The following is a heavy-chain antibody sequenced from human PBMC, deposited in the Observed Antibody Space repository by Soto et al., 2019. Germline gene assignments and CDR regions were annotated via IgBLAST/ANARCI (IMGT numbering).Heavy chain of an antibody. CDR1: GGSFSGYY. J-gene: IGHJ4*02. CDR3: ARRPSLGSSWSNFDY. D-gene: IGHD6-13*01. Sequence: QVQLQQWGAGLLKPSETLSLTCAVYGGSFSGYYWSWIRQPPGKGLEWIGEINHSGSTNYNPSLKNRVTISVDTSKNQFSLKLSSVTAADTAVYYCARRPSLGSSWSNFDYWGQGTLVTVSS. V-gene: IGHV4-34*01. CDR2: INHSGST.